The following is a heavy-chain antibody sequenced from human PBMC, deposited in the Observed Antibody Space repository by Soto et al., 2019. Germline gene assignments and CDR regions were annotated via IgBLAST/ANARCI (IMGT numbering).Heavy chain of an antibody. D-gene: IGHD6-13*01. CDR3: ARDRRSVGIAAAGSDV. CDR1: GYTFTSYG. J-gene: IGHJ6*02. V-gene: IGHV1-18*01. Sequence: QVQLVQSGAEVKKPGASVKVSCKASGYTFTSYGISWVRQAPGQGLEWMGCISAYNGNTNYAQKLQGRVTMTTDTSTNTAYMELRSLRSDDTAVYYCARDRRSVGIAAAGSDVWVQGTTVTVSS. CDR2: ISAYNGNT.